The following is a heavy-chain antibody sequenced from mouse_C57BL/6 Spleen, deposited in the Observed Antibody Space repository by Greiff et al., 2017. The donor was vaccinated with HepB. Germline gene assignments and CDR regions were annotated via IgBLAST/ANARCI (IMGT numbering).Heavy chain of an antibody. V-gene: IGHV1-81*01. CDR3: AKGSLTTVVASRYFDV. CDR1: GYTFTSYG. J-gene: IGHJ1*03. CDR2: IYPRSGNT. Sequence: QVQLQQSGAELARPGASVKLSCKASGYTFTSYGISWVKQRTGQGLEWIGEIYPRSGNTYYNEKFKGKATLTADKSSSTAYMELRSLTSEDSAVYFCAKGSLTTVVASRYFDVWGTGTTVTVSS. D-gene: IGHD1-1*01.